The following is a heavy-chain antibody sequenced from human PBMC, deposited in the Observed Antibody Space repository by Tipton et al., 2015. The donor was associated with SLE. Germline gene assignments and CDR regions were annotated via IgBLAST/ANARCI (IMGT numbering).Heavy chain of an antibody. CDR3: AKFGDCSSTSCHGTYNYYGLDV. Sequence: SLRLSCAASGFTFDDYAMHWVRQTPGKGLEWGSGISWDSNSIAYADSVKGRFTISRDNAKNSLYLEMSSLRTEDTALYYCAKFGDCSSTSCHGTYNYYGLDVWGQGTTVTVSS. V-gene: IGHV3-9*01. J-gene: IGHJ6*02. CDR2: ISWDSNSI. D-gene: IGHD2-2*01. CDR1: GFTFDDYA.